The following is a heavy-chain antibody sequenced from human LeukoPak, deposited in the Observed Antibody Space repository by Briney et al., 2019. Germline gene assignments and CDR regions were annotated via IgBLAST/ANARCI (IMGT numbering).Heavy chain of an antibody. CDR2: IKQDGSEK. CDR1: GFSFSSYW. V-gene: IGHV3-7*01. D-gene: IGHD6-13*01. J-gene: IGHJ4*02. CDR3: ARDFGSSSSFDY. Sequence: PGGSLRLSCAAPGFSFSSYWMSWVRQAPGKGLEWVANIKQDGSEKYYVDSVKGRFTISRDSAKNSLYLQMNSLRAEDTAVYYCARDFGSSSSFDYWGQGTLVTVSS.